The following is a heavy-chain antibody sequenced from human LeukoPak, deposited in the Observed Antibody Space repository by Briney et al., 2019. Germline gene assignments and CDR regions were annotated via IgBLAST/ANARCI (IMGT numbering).Heavy chain of an antibody. D-gene: IGHD3-10*01. CDR2: ISSSSSYI. J-gene: IGHJ4*02. CDR1: GFTFSSYS. CDR3: ARDTMVRGVIV. V-gene: IGHV3-21*01. Sequence: GGSLRLSCAASGFTFSSYSMNWVRQAPGKGLEWVSSISSSSSYIYYADSVKGRFTISRDNAKNSLYLQMNSLRAEDTAVFYCARDTMVRGVIVWGQGTLVTVSS.